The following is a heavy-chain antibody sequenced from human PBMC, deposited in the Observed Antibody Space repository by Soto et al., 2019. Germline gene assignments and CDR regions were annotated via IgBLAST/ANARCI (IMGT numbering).Heavy chain of an antibody. CDR3: AGLFPYVSSGYHLNY. CDR2: INHSGST. CDR1: GGTFRGYC. J-gene: IGHJ4*02. Sequence: PLETLPLTCTVYGGTFRGYCWSWIRKPPGKGLEWIGNINHSGSTYYNPSLRSRVTISVDTSKNQFSLKLKSVTAADTAVFYCAGLFPYVSSGYHLNYLGQGTLVTVSS. V-gene: IGHV4-34*08. D-gene: IGHD3-22*01.